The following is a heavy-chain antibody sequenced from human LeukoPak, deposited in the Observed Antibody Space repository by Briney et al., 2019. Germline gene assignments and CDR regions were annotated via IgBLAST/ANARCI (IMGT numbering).Heavy chain of an antibody. Sequence: PSETLTVTCAVYGGFSSGYYWSWLRQPPGKGLEWIGEINHSGSTNYNPSLKSRVTISVDTSKNQFSLKLSSVTAADTAVYYCASGWYRDYWGQGTLVTVSS. V-gene: IGHV4-34*01. CDR3: ASGWYRDY. CDR2: INHSGST. D-gene: IGHD6-13*01. J-gene: IGHJ4*02. CDR1: GGFSSGYY.